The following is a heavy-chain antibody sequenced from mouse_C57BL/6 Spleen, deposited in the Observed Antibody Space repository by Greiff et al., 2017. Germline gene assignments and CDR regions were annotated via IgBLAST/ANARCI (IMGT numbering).Heavy chain of an antibody. V-gene: IGHV1-82*01. CDR2: IYPGDGDT. J-gene: IGHJ3*01. D-gene: IGHD2-5*01. Sequence: VQLQQSGPELVKPGASVKISCKASGYAFSSSWMNWVKQRPGKGLEWIGRIYPGDGDTNYNGKFKGKATLTADKSSSTAYMQLSSLTSEDSAVYFCAGYYYSNYEFAYWGQGTLVTVSA. CDR1: GYAFSSSW. CDR3: AGYYYSNYEFAY.